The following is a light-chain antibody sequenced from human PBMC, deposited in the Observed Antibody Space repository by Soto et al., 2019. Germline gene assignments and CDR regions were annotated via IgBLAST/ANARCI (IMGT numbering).Light chain of an antibody. CDR3: QQSYISPRT. V-gene: IGKV1-39*01. CDR1: QNINSY. Sequence: DIQLTQSPSSLSASVGDRVTITCRSSQNINSYLNWYQQNAGKAPKLLIYAASNLQTGVPPRFSGSGSGTDFALTISSLQPEDFATYYCQQSYISPRTFGQGTKVEIK. CDR2: AAS. J-gene: IGKJ1*01.